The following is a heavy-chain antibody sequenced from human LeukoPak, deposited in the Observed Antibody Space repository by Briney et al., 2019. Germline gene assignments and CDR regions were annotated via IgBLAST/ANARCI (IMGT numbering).Heavy chain of an antibody. CDR2: ISYDGSSK. V-gene: IGHV3-30*03. CDR1: GFTFSTYV. J-gene: IGHJ6*02. Sequence: GGSLSLSCAGSGFTFSTYVMHWVRQAPGKGLEWAALISYDGSSKYYADSVKGRFTIARDNAKNTVYLQMHSLRAEDTAVYYCARVTTSTKYYSGMEISGQGTTVTVSS. D-gene: IGHD1-14*01. CDR3: ARVTTSTKYYSGMEI.